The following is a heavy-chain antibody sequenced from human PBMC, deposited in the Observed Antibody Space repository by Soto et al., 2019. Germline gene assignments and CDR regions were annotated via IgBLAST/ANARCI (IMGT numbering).Heavy chain of an antibody. V-gene: IGHV4-39*01. J-gene: IGHJ4*02. CDR2: IYYSGST. CDR3: ARHLFLGDRYYFDY. CDR1: GGSISSSSYY. D-gene: IGHD3-16*01. Sequence: SETLSLTCTVSGGSISSSSYYWGWIRQPPGKGLEWIGSIYYSGSTYYNPSLKSRVTISVDTSKNQFSLKLSSVTAADTAVYYCARHLFLGDRYYFDYWGQGTLVTVSS.